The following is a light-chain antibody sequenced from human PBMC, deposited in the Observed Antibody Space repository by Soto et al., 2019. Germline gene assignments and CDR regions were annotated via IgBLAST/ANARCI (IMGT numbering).Light chain of an antibody. Sequence: QSVLTQPASVSGSPGQSITISCTGTSSDVGGYNYVSWYQQHPGKAPKLIVYEVTNRPSGVSNRFSGSKSGNTASLSISGLQAEVEADYSCRSYTSSNSMVFGTGTKVTVL. CDR1: SSDVGGYNY. J-gene: IGLJ1*01. CDR3: RSYTSSNSMV. CDR2: EVT. V-gene: IGLV2-14*01.